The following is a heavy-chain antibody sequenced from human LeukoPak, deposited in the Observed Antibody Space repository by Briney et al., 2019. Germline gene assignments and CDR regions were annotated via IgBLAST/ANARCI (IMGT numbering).Heavy chain of an antibody. V-gene: IGHV4-59*01. CDR3: AREEVAGIDY. CDR2: IYYSGST. J-gene: IGHJ4*02. CDR1: GGSISRYY. D-gene: IGHD6-19*01. Sequence: SETLSLTCTVSGGSISRYYWSWIRPPPGKGLEWIGYIYYSGSTNYIPALKSRVTISVDSSKNQFSLKLSAVTAADTAVYYCAREEVAGIDYWGQGTVVIVSA.